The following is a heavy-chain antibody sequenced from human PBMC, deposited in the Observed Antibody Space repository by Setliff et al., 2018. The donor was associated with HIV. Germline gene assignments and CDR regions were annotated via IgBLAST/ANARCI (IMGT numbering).Heavy chain of an antibody. Sequence: ASVKVSCKASGYSFASHSLHWVRQAPGQGLEWMGWINTGNGNTKYSQKFQDRVTITRDTSANTGYMELSGLRSEDTAVYYCARDRVPKREYTYREPDFDSWGQGTLVTVSS. CDR1: GYSFASHS. CDR3: ARDRVPKREYTYREPDFDS. D-gene: IGHD3-16*02. V-gene: IGHV1-3*04. CDR2: INTGNGNT. J-gene: IGHJ5*01.